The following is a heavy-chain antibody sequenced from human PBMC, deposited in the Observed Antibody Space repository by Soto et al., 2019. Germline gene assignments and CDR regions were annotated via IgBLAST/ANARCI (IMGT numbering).Heavy chain of an antibody. CDR1: GDSIISRTYY. CDR2: VYYSGTT. D-gene: IGHD3-22*01. Sequence: SETLSLTCTVSGDSIISRTYYWGWIRQPPGKGLEWIGSVYYSGTTYYNPSLNSRVTISVDTSRIHFSLKLISVTAGDTAVYYCARQSYDSSGPPAYWGQGTLVTVSS. V-gene: IGHV4-39*01. J-gene: IGHJ4*02. CDR3: ARQSYDSSGPPAY.